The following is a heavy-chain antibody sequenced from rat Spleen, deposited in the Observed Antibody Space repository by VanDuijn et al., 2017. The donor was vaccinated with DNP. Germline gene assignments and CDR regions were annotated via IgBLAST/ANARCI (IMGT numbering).Heavy chain of an antibody. CDR1: GYSITSNY. Sequence: EVQLQESGPGLVKPSQSLSLTCSVTGYSITSNYWGWIRKFPENNMEWIGHISYSGSTHYNPSLKSRISITRDTSKNQFFLHLNSVTTEDTATYYCARWNIGTSTLDYWGQGVMVTVSS. CDR2: ISYSGST. J-gene: IGHJ2*01. CDR3: ARWNIGTSTLDY. D-gene: IGHD1-5*01. V-gene: IGHV3-1*01.